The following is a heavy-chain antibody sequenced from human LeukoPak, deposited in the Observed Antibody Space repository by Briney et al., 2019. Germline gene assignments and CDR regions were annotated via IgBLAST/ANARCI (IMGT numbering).Heavy chain of an antibody. CDR1: GYTFTSYD. CDR2: MNPNSGNT. Sequence: GASVKVSCKASGYTFTSYDINWVRQATGQGLEWMGWMNPNSGNTGYAQKFQGRVTMTRNTSISTAYMELSSLRSEDTAVYYCARVYSSGTHEASDLDYWGQGTLVTVSS. V-gene: IGHV1-8*01. D-gene: IGHD3-22*01. CDR3: ARVYSSGTHEASDLDY. J-gene: IGHJ4*02.